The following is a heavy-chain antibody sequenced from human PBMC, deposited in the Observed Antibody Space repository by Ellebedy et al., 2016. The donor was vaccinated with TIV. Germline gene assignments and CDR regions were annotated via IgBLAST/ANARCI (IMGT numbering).Heavy chain of an antibody. J-gene: IGHJ4*02. V-gene: IGHV1-18*01. Sequence: AASVKVSCKASGYRFTSFGISWVRQAPGQGLEWMGWISTERSNTNYAEKFRHRVGMTTDASTNTAYMELGSLGSDDTAMYYCARDWGWGPGRTGIDYWGQGTLVTVSS. CDR2: ISTERSNT. CDR3: ARDWGWGPGRTGIDY. D-gene: IGHD1-1*01. CDR1: GYRFTSFG.